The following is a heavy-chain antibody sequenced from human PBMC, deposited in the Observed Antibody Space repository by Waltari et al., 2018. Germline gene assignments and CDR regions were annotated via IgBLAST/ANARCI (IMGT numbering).Heavy chain of an antibody. Sequence: QVQLVQSGAEVKKPGSSVKVSCKASGGTFSSYAIRWVRQAPGKGLEWMGGIIPIFGTANYAQKFQGRVTITADESTSPAYMELSSLRSEDTAVYYCARVQWEQGHYYYGMDVWGQGTTVTVSS. J-gene: IGHJ6*02. D-gene: IGHD1-26*01. V-gene: IGHV1-69*13. CDR1: GGTFSSYA. CDR3: ARVQWEQGHYYYGMDV. CDR2: IIPIFGTA.